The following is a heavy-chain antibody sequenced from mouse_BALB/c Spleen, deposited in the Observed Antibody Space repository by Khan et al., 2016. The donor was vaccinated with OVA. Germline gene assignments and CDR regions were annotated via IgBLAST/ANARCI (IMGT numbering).Heavy chain of an antibody. D-gene: IGHD2-2*01. J-gene: IGHJ3*01. CDR3: TRHGYVAWFTY. Sequence: EVQLQQSGPELMKPGASVKISCKASGYSFTSYYIHWVMQSHGKSLEWIGYIDPFSGGTTYNQKFKGKATWTADKSSSTAYIHLSSLTSEDSAVDYCTRHGYVAWFTYWGQGTLVTVSA. CDR1: GYSFTSYY. V-gene: IGHV1S135*01. CDR2: IDPFSGGT.